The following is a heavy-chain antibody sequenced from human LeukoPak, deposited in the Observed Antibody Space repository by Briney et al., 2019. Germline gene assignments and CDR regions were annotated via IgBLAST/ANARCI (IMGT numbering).Heavy chain of an antibody. V-gene: IGHV4-34*01. J-gene: IGHJ5*02. CDR2: INHSGST. CDR1: GGSFSGYY. CDR3: ARERAAAFDP. Sequence: TSETLSLTCAVYGGSFSGYYWSWIRQPPGKGLEWIGEINHSGSTNYNPSLKSRVTISVDTSKNQFSLKLSSVTAADTAVYYCARERAAAFDPWGQGTLVTVSS. D-gene: IGHD6-13*01.